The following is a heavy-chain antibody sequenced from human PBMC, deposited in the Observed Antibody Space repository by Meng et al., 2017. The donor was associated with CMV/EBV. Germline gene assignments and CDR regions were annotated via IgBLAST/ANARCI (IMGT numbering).Heavy chain of an antibody. CDR3: ARGSLSVSAVDY. J-gene: IGHJ4*02. D-gene: IGHD6-19*01. CDR1: GGSFSGYY. CDR2: INHSGST. V-gene: IGHV4-34*01. Sequence: GSLRLSCAVYGGSFSGYYWSWIRQPPGKGLEWIGEINHSGSTNYNPSLKGRVTISVDTSKNQFSLKLSSVTAADTAVYYCARGSLSVSAVDYWGQGTLVTVSS.